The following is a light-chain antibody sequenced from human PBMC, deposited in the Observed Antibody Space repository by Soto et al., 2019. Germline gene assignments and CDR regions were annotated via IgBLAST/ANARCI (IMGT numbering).Light chain of an antibody. CDR1: SSDFGSYNY. CDR2: EVS. Sequence: QSALTQPASVSGSPGQSITISCTGTSSDFGSYNYVSWYQHVPGKAPKLVIFEVSKRPSGVPDRFSGSKSGNTASLTVSGLQAEDEADYYCSSYAGSNNLVVFGGGTKLTVL. V-gene: IGLV2-8*01. J-gene: IGLJ2*01. CDR3: SSYAGSNNLVV.